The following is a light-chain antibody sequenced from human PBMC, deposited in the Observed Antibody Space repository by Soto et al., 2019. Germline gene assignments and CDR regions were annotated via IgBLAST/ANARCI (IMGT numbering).Light chain of an antibody. V-gene: IGKV3-11*01. CDR3: QHRSIWPLT. CDR2: DAS. Sequence: EIVLTQSPATLSLSPGERANLSCRASQSVSRHLAWYQQRPGQTPRLIIYDASIRATDIPARFSGSGSATDFTLTITRLEPEDFAVYYCQHRSIWPLTFGGGKKVEL. J-gene: IGKJ4*01. CDR1: QSVSRH.